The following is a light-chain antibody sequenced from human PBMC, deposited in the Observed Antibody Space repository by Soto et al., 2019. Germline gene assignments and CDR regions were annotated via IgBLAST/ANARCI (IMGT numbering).Light chain of an antibody. J-gene: IGKJ1*01. V-gene: IGKV1-5*01. CDR1: QSISSW. CDR2: AAS. Sequence: DIQMTQSPSTLSASVGDRVTITCRASQSISSWLAWYQQKPGKAPKLLIFAASSLQSGVPSRFSGSRSGPDFTLTISSLQPDDFATYYCQHYNSYPWTFGQGTKVDIK. CDR3: QHYNSYPWT.